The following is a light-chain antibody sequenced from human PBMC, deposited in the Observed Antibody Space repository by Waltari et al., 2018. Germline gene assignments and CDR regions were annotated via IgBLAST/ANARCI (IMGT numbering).Light chain of an antibody. CDR2: YDS. Sequence: SYVLTQPPSVSVAPGKTARIICGGNHIGRKGGHWYQQKPGQAPVLVIYYDSDRPSGSPERFSGSNSGNTATLTISRVEAGDEADYYCQVWDSSSDLVVFGGGTKLTVL. CDR3: QVWDSSSDLVV. J-gene: IGLJ2*01. V-gene: IGLV3-21*04. CDR1: HIGRKG.